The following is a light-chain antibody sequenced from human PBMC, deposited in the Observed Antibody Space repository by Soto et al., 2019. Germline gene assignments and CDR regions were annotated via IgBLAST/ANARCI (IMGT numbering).Light chain of an antibody. Sequence: EIVLTQSPATLSLSPGERATLSCRASQSVSSYLAWYQQKPGQAPRLLIYDASNRATGIPARFSGSGSGTDFTLTISSLEPKDFAVYYCQQRSIWPPDTFGQGTKLEIK. CDR3: QQRSIWPPDT. V-gene: IGKV3-11*01. J-gene: IGKJ2*01. CDR2: DAS. CDR1: QSVSSY.